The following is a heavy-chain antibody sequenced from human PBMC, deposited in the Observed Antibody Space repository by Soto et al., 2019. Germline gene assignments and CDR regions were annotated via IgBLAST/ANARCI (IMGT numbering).Heavy chain of an antibody. J-gene: IGHJ4*01. D-gene: IGHD3-10*01. CDR1: GGSISSGGYY. V-gene: IGHV4-31*03. CDR2: IYYGGST. CDR3: ARGGYYYANRGQNAYDY. Sequence: SETLSLTCTVSGGSISSGGYYWSWIRQHPGKGLEWIGYIYYGGSTYYNPSLKSRATISGDTSKNQFSLKLSSVTAADTAVYYCARGGYYYANRGQNAYDYWGQG.